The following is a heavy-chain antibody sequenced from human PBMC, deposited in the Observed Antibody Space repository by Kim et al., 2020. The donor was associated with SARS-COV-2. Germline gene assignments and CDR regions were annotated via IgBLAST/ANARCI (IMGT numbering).Heavy chain of an antibody. D-gene: IGHD2-2*01. Sequence: GGSLRLSCAASGFTFSNAWMSWVRQAPGKGLEWVGRIKSKTDGGTTDYAAPVKGRFTISRDDSKNTLYLQMNSLKTEDTAVYYCTTSHCSSTSCRLAQIESVDYWGQGTLVTVSS. CDR1: GFTFSNAW. J-gene: IGHJ4*02. V-gene: IGHV3-15*01. CDR3: TTSHCSSTSCRLAQIESVDY. CDR2: IKSKTDGGTT.